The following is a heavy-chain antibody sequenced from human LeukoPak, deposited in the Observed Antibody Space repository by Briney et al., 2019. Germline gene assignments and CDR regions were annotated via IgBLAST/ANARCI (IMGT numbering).Heavy chain of an antibody. CDR3: ARGGYSYGYMGYSDY. Sequence: ASVKVSCKASGYTFTSYYMHWVRQAPGQGLEWMGIINPSGGSTSYAQKFQGRVTMTTDTSTSTAYMELRSLRSDDTAVYYCARGGYSYGYMGYSDYWGQGTLVTVSS. J-gene: IGHJ4*02. CDR2: INPSGGST. D-gene: IGHD5-18*01. CDR1: GYTFTSYY. V-gene: IGHV1-46*01.